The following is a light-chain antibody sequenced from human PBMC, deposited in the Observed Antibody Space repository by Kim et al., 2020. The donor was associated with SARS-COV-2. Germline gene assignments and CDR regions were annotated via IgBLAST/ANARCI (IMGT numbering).Light chain of an antibody. V-gene: IGLV3-25*03. J-gene: IGLJ1*01. CDR1: ALPKQY. CDR3: QSADSSGTYPDV. CDR2: KDS. Sequence: PGQTARITCSGDALPKQYAYWYQQKPGQAPVLVIYKDSERPSGIPERFSGSSSGTTVTLTISGVQAEDEADYYCQSADSSGTYPDVFGTGTKVTVL.